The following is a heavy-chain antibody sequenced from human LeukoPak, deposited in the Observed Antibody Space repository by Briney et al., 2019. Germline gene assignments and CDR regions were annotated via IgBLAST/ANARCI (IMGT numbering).Heavy chain of an antibody. D-gene: IGHD4-23*01. V-gene: IGHV4-59*01. CDR3: ARAYNYGSSNWFGP. Sequence: SETLSLTCTVSGGSISSYYWSWIRQPPGKGLEWIGYIYDSGSTNYNPSLKSRVTISVDTSKNQFSLKLSSVTAADTAVYYCARAYNYGSSNWFGPWGQGTLVTVSS. CDR1: GGSISSYY. J-gene: IGHJ5*02. CDR2: IYDSGST.